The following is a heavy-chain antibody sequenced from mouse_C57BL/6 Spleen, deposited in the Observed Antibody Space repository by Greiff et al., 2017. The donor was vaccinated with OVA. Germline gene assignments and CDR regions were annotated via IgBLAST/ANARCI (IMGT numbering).Heavy chain of an antibody. CDR2: IHPNSGST. D-gene: IGHD1-1*01. CDR1: GYTFTSYW. CDR3: ARWGTTVVAH. V-gene: IGHV1-64*01. Sequence: VQLKEPGAELVKPGASVKLSCKASGYTFTSYWMHWVKQRPGQGLEWIGMIHPNSGSTNYNEKFKSKATLTVDKSSSTAYMQLSSLTSEDSAVYYCARWGTTVVAHWGQGTLVTVSA. J-gene: IGHJ3*01.